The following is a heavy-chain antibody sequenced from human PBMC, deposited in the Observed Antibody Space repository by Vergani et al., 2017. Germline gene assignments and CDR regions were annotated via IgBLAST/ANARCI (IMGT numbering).Heavy chain of an antibody. CDR2: IYYSGST. CDR1: GGSVSSGSYY. Sequence: QVQLQESGPGLVKPSETLSLTCTVSGGSVSSGSYYWSWIRQPPGKGLGWIGYIYYSGSTNYNPSLKSRVTISVDTSKNQFSLKLSSVTAADTAVYYCARDGLADYYYYGMDVWGQ. D-gene: IGHD5-12*01. V-gene: IGHV4-61*01. CDR3: ARDGLADYYYYGMDV. J-gene: IGHJ6*02.